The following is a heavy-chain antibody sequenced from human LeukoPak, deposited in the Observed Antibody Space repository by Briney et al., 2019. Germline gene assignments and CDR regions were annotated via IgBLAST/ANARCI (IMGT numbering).Heavy chain of an antibody. D-gene: IGHD3-9*01. V-gene: IGHV4-59*11. Sequence: SETLSLTCTVSGGSISSHYWSWIRQPPGKGLEWIGYIYYSGSTNYNPSLKSRVTISVDTSKNQFSLKLSSVTAADTAVYYCARTLTGPNWFDPWGQGTLVTVSS. J-gene: IGHJ5*02. CDR2: IYYSGST. CDR1: GGSISSHY. CDR3: ARTLTGPNWFDP.